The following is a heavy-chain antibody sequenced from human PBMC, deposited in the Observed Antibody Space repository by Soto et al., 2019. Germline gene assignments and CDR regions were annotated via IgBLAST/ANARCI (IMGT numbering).Heavy chain of an antibody. Sequence: QVQLVQSGAEVKKPGSSVKVSCKASGGTFTTSAISWVRQAPGQGLEWMGGIIPIFSTADYAQKFQGRVTITADESTTTAYMELSSPRSEDTAVYYCARDRPRENYGGNYYYEMDVWGQGTTVTVSS. CDR3: ARDRPRENYGGNYYYEMDV. D-gene: IGHD4-17*01. CDR1: GGTFTTSA. J-gene: IGHJ6*02. CDR2: IIPIFSTA. V-gene: IGHV1-69*12.